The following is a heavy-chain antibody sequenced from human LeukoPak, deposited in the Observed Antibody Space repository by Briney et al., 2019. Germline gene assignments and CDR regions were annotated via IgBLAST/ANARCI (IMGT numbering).Heavy chain of an antibody. J-gene: IGHJ4*02. CDR2: IYHSGST. CDR1: GYSISSGYY. V-gene: IGHV4-38-2*01. D-gene: IGHD2-8*01. CDR3: ARHSIVLMVYPSYYDY. Sequence: VKPSETLSLXCAVSGYSISSGYYWGWIRQPPGKGLEWIGSIYHSGSTYYNPSLKSRVTISVDTSKNQFSLKLSSVTAADTAVYYCARHSIVLMVYPSYYDYWGQGTLVTVSS.